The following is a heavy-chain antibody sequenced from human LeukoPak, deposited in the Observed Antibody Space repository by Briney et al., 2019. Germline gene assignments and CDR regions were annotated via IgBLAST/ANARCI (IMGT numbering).Heavy chain of an antibody. CDR3: ASPPTSSGSYYDDAFDI. CDR2: INHSGST. CDR1: GGSFSGYS. V-gene: IGHV4-34*01. J-gene: IGHJ3*02. Sequence: SETLSLTCAVYGGSFSGYSWSWIRQPPGKGLEWIGEINHSGSTNYNPSLKSRVTISVDTSKNQFSLKLSSVTAADTAVYYCASPPTSSGSYYDDAFDIWGQGTMVTVSS. D-gene: IGHD1-26*01.